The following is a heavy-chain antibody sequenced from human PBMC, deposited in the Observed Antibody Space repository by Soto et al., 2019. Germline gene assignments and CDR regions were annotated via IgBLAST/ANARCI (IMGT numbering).Heavy chain of an antibody. J-gene: IGHJ4*02. D-gene: IGHD1-1*01. CDR2: ISDDGTNK. CDR3: AKSMEYLQRLFDY. CDR1: GFTVSSKY. V-gene: IGHV3-30*18. Sequence: GGSLRLSCAASGFTVSSKYMSWVRQAPGKGLEWVAVISDDGTNKYYVDSVKGRFTISRDNSKNTLYLQMNSLRAEDTAVYYCAKSMEYLQRLFDYWGQGTLVTVSS.